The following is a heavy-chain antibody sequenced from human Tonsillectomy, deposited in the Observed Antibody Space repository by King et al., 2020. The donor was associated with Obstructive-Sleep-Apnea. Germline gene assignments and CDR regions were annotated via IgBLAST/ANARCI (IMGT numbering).Heavy chain of an antibody. D-gene: IGHD3-16*01. Sequence: QLQESGPGLVKPSETLSLTCTVSGGSISSYYWSWIRQPPGKGLEWIGYIYYSGSTNYNPSLKSRVTISVDTSKNQFSLKLSPVTAADTAVYYCARYIQREYVSGYYGMDVWGQGTTVTVSS. J-gene: IGHJ6*02. V-gene: IGHV4-59*08. CDR1: GGSISSYY. CDR2: IYYSGST. CDR3: ARYIQREYVSGYYGMDV.